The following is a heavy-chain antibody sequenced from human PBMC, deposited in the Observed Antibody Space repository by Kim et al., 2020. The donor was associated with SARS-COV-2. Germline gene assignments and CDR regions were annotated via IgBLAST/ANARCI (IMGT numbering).Heavy chain of an antibody. J-gene: IGHJ6*04. V-gene: IGHV1-3*01. CDR2: INAGNGNT. D-gene: IGHD3-10*01. Sequence: ASVKVSCKASGYTFTSYAMHWVRQAPGQRLEWMGWINAGNGNTNYSQKFQGRVTMTRDTSASTAYMELSSLRSEDTAVYYCARLDMVRGVRKGSYYGMDVWGEGTTVTVSS. CDR3: ARLDMVRGVRKGSYYGMDV. CDR1: GYTFTSYA.